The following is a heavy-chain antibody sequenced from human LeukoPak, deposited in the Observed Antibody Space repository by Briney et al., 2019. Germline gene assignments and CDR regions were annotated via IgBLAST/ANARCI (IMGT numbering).Heavy chain of an antibody. Sequence: GGSLRLSCAASGFTVSDNYMSWVRQAPGKGLEWVSVIYSGGSTYYADSVKGRFTISRDNSKSTLYLQMNSLRAEDTAVYYCARALSSRGWCYFDYWGQGTLVTVSS. D-gene: IGHD6-13*01. CDR2: IYSGGST. CDR1: GFTVSDNY. V-gene: IGHV3-53*01. CDR3: ARALSSRGWCYFDY. J-gene: IGHJ4*02.